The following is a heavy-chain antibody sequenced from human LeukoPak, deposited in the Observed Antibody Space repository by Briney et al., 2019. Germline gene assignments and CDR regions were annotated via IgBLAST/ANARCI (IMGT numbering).Heavy chain of an antibody. CDR2: ISYDGSNK. CDR1: GFTFSSYG. Sequence: GGSLRLSCAASGFTFSSYGMHWVRQAPGKGLEWVAVISYDGSNKYYADSVKGRFTISRDNSKNTLYLQMNSLRAEDTAVYYCLWSPSSWGFDYWGQGTLVTVSS. CDR3: LWSPSSWGFDY. D-gene: IGHD6-13*01. J-gene: IGHJ4*02. V-gene: IGHV3-30*03.